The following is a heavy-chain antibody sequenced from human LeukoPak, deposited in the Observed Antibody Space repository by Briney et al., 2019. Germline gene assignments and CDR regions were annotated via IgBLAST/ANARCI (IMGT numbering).Heavy chain of an antibody. V-gene: IGHV1-3*01. CDR2: INAGNGDT. CDR1: GYTFTGYA. D-gene: IGHD2-2*01. Sequence: ASVKVSCKASGYTFTGYAMHWVRQAPGQRLEWMGWINAGNGDTKYSQKFQGRVTITRDTSASTAYMELSSLRSEDTAVYYCAGGYCSSTSCQYYSDYWGQGTLVTVSS. J-gene: IGHJ4*02. CDR3: AGGYCSSTSCQYYSDY.